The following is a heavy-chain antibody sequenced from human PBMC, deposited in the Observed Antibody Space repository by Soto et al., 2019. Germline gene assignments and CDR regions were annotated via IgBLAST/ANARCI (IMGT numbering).Heavy chain of an antibody. J-gene: IGHJ3*01. V-gene: IGHV3-74*01. CDR3: ARGDRGGFDL. CDR1: GFTFDYYW. D-gene: IGHD3-10*01. Sequence: GESLKISCAASGFTFDYYWMHWVRQAPGKGLVWVSRVHSGGTTTTYADSVKGRITISRYNARNTVSLQMSIFRAEDTAIYYCARGDRGGFDLWGHGTMVTVSS. CDR2: VHSGGTTT.